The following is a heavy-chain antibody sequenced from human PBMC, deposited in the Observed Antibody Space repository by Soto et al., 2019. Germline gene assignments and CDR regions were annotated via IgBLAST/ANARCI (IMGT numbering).Heavy chain of an antibody. J-gene: IGHJ6*03. D-gene: IGHD2-2*01. V-gene: IGHV1-18*01. CDR3: ARYSPQDIVVVPAAILYYYMDV. CDR1: GYTFTSYG. Sequence: ASVKVSCKASGYTFTSYGISWVRQAPGQGLEWMGWISAYNGNTNYAQKLQGRVTMTTDTSTSTAYMELRSLRSDDTAVYYCARYSPQDIVVVPAAILYYYMDVWGKGTTVTVSS. CDR2: ISAYNGNT.